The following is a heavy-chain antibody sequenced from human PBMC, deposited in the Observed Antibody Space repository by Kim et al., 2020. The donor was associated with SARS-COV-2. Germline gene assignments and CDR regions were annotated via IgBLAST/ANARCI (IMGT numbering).Heavy chain of an antibody. CDR3: VRGATIY. D-gene: IGHD5-12*01. Sequence: EDGSDKDYGDSVKGRFTISRDNAKNSLSLQMNRLRADDTAVYYCVRGATIYWGQGTLVTVSS. V-gene: IGHV3-7*03. J-gene: IGHJ4*02. CDR2: EDGSDK.